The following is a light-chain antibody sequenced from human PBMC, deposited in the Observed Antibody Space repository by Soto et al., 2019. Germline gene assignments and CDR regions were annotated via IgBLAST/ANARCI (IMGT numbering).Light chain of an antibody. J-gene: IGKJ2*01. CDR3: HYYGSPYT. CDR2: GAS. CDR1: QSVDNY. V-gene: IGKV3-20*01. Sequence: EIVLPQSPGTLSLSPGARSTLSGRASQSVDNYLAWYRQKPGQAPRVLIYGASRRATGIPDRFSGSGSGAEFTLTISRLEPDDFAVYFCHYYGSPYTFGKGTKVDIK.